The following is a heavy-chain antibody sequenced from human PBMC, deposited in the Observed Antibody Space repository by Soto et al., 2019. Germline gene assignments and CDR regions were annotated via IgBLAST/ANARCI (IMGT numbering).Heavy chain of an antibody. J-gene: IGHJ4*02. CDR2: VSYDGSNK. V-gene: IGHV3-30*18. Sequence: QVQLMESGGGVVQPGTSLRLSCAASGFTFSNYGMHWVRQAQGKGLEWVAVVSYDGSNKYYADSVKGRFTISRDNSKNALLLQMNNLRAEDTAVYYCAKVGEQQLVRMGLDSWGQGTLVTVSS. CDR3: AKVGEQQLVRMGLDS. CDR1: GFTFSNYG. D-gene: IGHD6-13*01.